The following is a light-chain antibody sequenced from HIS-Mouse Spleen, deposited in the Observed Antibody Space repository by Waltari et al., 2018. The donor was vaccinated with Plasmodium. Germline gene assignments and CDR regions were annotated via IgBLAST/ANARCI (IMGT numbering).Light chain of an antibody. CDR3: QQYYSYPLT. CDR1: QGISSY. V-gene: IGKV1-8*01. CDR2: AAS. Sequence: AIRMTQSPSSFSASTGDRVTIPCRASQGISSYLAWYQHKPGKAPKLLIYAASTLQSRVPSRFSGSGSGTDFTLTISCLQSEDFATYYCQQYYSYPLTFGGGTKVEIK. J-gene: IGKJ4*01.